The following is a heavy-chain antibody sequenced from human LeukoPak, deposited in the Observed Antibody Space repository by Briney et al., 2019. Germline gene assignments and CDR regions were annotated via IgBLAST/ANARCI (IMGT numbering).Heavy chain of an antibody. CDR3: ARLVGAPPSYYYGMDV. Sequence: SETLSLTCSVSGGSLSNYYWNWIRQPAGKGLEWIGRIYTSGSTDYNPSLKSRVTISVDTSKNQFSLKLSSVTAADTAVYYCARLVGAPPSYYYGMDVWGQGTTVTVSS. V-gene: IGHV4-4*07. CDR2: IYTSGST. J-gene: IGHJ6*02. CDR1: GGSLSNYY. D-gene: IGHD1-26*01.